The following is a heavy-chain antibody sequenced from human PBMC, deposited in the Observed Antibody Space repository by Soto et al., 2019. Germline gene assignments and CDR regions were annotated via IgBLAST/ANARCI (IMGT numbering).Heavy chain of an antibody. CDR1: GFTISNYG. CDR2: ISYDGTIT. Sequence: PXGSLRLSCAASGFTISNYGMHWVRQAPGKGLDWVAVISYDGTITYYADSVKGRFTISRDNSKNTLYLQMNSLRTEDTAVYYCATTRVGPCSSSICFSGIFDGMDVWGQGTAVTVSS. D-gene: IGHD2-2*01. V-gene: IGHV3-30-3*01. J-gene: IGHJ6*02. CDR3: ATTRVGPCSSSICFSGIFDGMDV.